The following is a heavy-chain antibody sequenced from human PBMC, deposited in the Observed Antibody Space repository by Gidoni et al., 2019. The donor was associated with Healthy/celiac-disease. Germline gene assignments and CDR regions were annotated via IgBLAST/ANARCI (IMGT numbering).Heavy chain of an antibody. J-gene: IGHJ6*03. Sequence: QLQLQESGPGLVKPSETLSLTCTVSGGSISSSSYYWGWIRQPPGKGLEWIGSIYYSGSTYYNPSLKSRVTISVDTSKNQFSLKLSSVTAADTAVYYCATTTDMVRGVISHGGWYMDVWGKGTTVTVSS. V-gene: IGHV4-39*01. CDR2: IYYSGST. CDR1: GGSISSSSYY. CDR3: ATTTDMVRGVISHGGWYMDV. D-gene: IGHD3-10*01.